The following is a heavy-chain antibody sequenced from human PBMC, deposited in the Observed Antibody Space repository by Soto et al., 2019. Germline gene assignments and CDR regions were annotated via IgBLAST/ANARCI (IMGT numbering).Heavy chain of an antibody. J-gene: IGHJ4*02. Sequence: QVQLVESGGGVVQPGRSLRLSCAASGFTFSSNGMHWVRQAPGKGLEWVAVISYDGSNKYYADSVKGRFTISRDNSKNTLYLQMNSLRAEDTAVYYCAKGRRSGSSWTPLFDYWGQGTLVTVSS. CDR1: GFTFSSNG. CDR2: ISYDGSNK. D-gene: IGHD6-13*01. CDR3: AKGRRSGSSWTPLFDY. V-gene: IGHV3-30*18.